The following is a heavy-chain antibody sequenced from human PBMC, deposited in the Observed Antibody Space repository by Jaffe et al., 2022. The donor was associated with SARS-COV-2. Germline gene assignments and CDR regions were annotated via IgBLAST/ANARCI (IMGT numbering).Heavy chain of an antibody. CDR3: AKGAKTWDY. Sequence: EVQLLESGGGLVQPGGSLRLSCAASGFTFANSAMTWVRQAPGKGLEWVSFITGSGGSTYYADSVKGRFTISRDNSKNTLDLHMNGLRAEDTAEYYCAKGAKTWDYWGQGTLVTVSS. CDR2: ITGSGGST. CDR1: GFTFANSA. V-gene: IGHV3-23*01. J-gene: IGHJ4*02.